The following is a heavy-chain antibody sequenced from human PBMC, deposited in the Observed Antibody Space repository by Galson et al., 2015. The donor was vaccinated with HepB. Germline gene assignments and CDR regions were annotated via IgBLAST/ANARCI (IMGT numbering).Heavy chain of an antibody. Sequence: SLRLSCAASGFTFSSYAMSWVRQAPGKGLEWVSAISGSGGSTYYADSVKGRFTISRDNSKNTLYLQMNSLRAEDTAVYYCAKDSYDFWSGYDNWFDPWGQGTLVTVSS. CDR3: AKDSYDFWSGYDNWFDP. D-gene: IGHD3-3*01. CDR2: ISGSGGST. V-gene: IGHV3-23*01. J-gene: IGHJ5*02. CDR1: GFTFSSYA.